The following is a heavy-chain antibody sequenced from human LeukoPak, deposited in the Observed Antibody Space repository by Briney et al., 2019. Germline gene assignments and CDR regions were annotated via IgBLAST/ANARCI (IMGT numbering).Heavy chain of an antibody. CDR2: ISTTSRYI. V-gene: IGHV3-21*06. CDR3: ARERAQWFGELPRNGMDV. J-gene: IGHJ6*02. D-gene: IGHD3-10*01. CDR1: GYSFSSYN. Sequence: GGSLRLSCAASGYSFSSYNMNWVRQAPGEGLEWVSSISTTSRYIDYIDSGKGRFTISRDNAKNTLYLQMNSLRADDTAVYYCARERAQWFGELPRNGMDVWGQGTTVTVSS.